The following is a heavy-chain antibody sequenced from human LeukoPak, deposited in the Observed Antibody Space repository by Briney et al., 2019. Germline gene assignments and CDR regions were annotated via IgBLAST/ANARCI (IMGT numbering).Heavy chain of an antibody. V-gene: IGHV3-48*03. D-gene: IGHD5-12*01. J-gene: IGHJ4*02. Sequence: PGGSLRLSCAASGFTFSSYEMNWVRQAPGKGLESVSYIPISGSTIYYADSVKGRFTFSRDNAKNSLYLQMNSLRAEDTAVYYCARVRREVATIGFDYWGQGTLVTVSS. CDR1: GFTFSSYE. CDR3: ARVRREVATIGFDY. CDR2: IPISGSTI.